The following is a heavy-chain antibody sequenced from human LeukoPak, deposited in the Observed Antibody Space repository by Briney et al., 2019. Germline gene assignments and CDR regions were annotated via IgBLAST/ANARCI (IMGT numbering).Heavy chain of an antibody. D-gene: IGHD5-24*01. V-gene: IGHV3-74*01. CDR2: INSDGSST. CDR3: ARDQMDQIPVPYGMDV. J-gene: IGHJ6*02. Sequence: GGSLRLSCAASGFTFSSYWMHWVRQAPGKGLVWVSRINSDGSSTSYADSVKGRFTISRDNAKNTLYLQMNSLRAEDTAVYYCARDQMDQIPVPYGMDVWGQGTTVTVSS. CDR1: GFTFSSYW.